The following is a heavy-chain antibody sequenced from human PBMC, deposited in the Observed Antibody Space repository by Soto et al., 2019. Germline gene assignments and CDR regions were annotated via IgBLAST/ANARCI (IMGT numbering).Heavy chain of an antibody. D-gene: IGHD3-10*01. J-gene: IGHJ5*02. CDR2: IYYTGST. V-gene: IGHV4-31*03. CDR1: GGSISSGTYY. Sequence: SENLSLTCTVSGGSISSGTYYWSWIRQHPGKGLEWIGYIYYTGSTYYHPSLESRVTISVDTSKNQFSLKLSSVTAADTAVYYCARENTLVRGFDPWGQGTLVTVSS. CDR3: ARENTLVRGFDP.